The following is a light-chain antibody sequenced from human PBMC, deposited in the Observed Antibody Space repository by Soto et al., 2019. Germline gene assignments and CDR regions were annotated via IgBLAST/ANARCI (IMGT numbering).Light chain of an antibody. CDR1: QGIGDSS. V-gene: IGKV3-20*01. CDR3: QQYGGSPLT. J-gene: IGKJ4*01. CDR2: GAS. Sequence: EVVMRQSPATLSVSPGEGATLSCRASQGIGDSSLAWYQQKPGQAPRLLIYGASSRATGFPDRFNGSGSGTDFTLTISRLEPEDFAVYYCQQYGGSPLTFGGGTKVDIK.